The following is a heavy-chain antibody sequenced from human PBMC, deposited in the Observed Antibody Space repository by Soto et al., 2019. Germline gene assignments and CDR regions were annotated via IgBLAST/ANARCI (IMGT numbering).Heavy chain of an antibody. CDR1: GGSITKYG. D-gene: IGHD6-13*01. CDR2: IIPIFGSE. Sequence: QVHLVQSGAEVKEPGSLVKVSCKASGGSITKYGISWVRQAPGKGLEWMGGIIPIFGSESYAQKLRGRVTMTADESTNTAYVELRGLRSEDTAVYYCAIRGIAAAGTEDRWFDTWGQGTLVTVSS. CDR3: AIRGIAAAGTEDRWFDT. J-gene: IGHJ5*02. V-gene: IGHV1-69*12.